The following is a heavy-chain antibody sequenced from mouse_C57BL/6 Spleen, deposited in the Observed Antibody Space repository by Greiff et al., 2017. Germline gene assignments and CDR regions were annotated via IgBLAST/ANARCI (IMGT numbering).Heavy chain of an antibody. V-gene: IGHV14-2*01. Sequence: EVQLQESGAELVKPGASVKLSCTASGFNINDYYMHWVKQRTDQGLEWIGRIDPEDGETNYAPKFPGKATITADTSSNPAYLQLSRLTSEHTAVXCCARGGNLDYWGQGTTGTVSS. CDR1: GFNINDYY. CDR2: IDPEDGET. D-gene: IGHD2-1*01. CDR3: ARGGNLDY. J-gene: IGHJ2*01.